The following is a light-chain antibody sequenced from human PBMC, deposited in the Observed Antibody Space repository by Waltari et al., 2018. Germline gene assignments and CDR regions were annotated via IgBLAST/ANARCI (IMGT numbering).Light chain of an antibody. CDR1: QSVGRT. CDR3: QKYGTRPAT. Sequence: ELVLTHSPASLSLSPGDRATLSCRAKQSVGRTLAWYQQRPGQAPRLLIYDASSRATGIPDRFSGSGSGTDFSLTISRLEPEDFAVYYCQKYGTRPATFGQGTKVEVK. CDR2: DAS. V-gene: IGKV3-20*01. J-gene: IGKJ1*01.